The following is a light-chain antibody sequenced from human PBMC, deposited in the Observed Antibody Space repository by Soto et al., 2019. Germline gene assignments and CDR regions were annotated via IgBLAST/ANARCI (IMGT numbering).Light chain of an antibody. CDR3: QQSYRTPHT. J-gene: IGKJ2*01. CDR1: QSISSY. CDR2: AAS. V-gene: IGKV1-39*01. Sequence: DIQMTQSPSSLSASVGDRVTITCRASQSISSYLNWYQQKPGKAPKLLIDAASSLQSGVPSRFSGSGSGTEFTLTISSLQPEDFATYYCQQSYRTPHTCGQGTKLEIK.